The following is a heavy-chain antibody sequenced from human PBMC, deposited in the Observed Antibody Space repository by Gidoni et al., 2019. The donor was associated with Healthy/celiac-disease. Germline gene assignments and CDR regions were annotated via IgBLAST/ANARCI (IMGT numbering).Heavy chain of an antibody. J-gene: IGHJ4*02. CDR3: AKKTTDY. V-gene: IGHV3-30*18. D-gene: IGHD4-4*01. CDR2: ISYDGSNK. Sequence: QVQLVESGGGVVPPGRSLRLSCAASGFTFSSYGMHWVRQAPGKGLEWVAVISYDGSNKYYADSVKGRFTISRDNSKNTLYLQMNSLRAEDTAVYYCAKKTTDYWGQGTLVTVSS. CDR1: GFTFSSYG.